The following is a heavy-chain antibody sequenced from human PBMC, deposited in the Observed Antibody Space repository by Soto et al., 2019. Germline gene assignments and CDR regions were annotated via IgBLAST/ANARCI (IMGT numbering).Heavy chain of an antibody. CDR3: ATEPQPGGERRVSF. Sequence: GASVKVSCKTSGYIFTSYGISWVRQAPGQGLEWMGWISGYNGNTNHAQKFQGRVTMTTDTSTSTAYMELRSLRSDDTAVYYCATEPQPGGERRVSFWGQGTLVTVSS. CDR1: GYIFTSYG. D-gene: IGHD1-1*01. J-gene: IGHJ4*02. CDR2: ISGYNGNT. V-gene: IGHV1-18*01.